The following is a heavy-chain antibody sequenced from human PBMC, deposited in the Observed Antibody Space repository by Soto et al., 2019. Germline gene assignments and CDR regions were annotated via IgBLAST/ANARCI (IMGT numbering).Heavy chain of an antibody. Sequence: QVQLVESGGGVVQPGRSLRLSCAASGFTFSSYGMHWVRQAPGKGLEWVAVIWYDGSNKYYADSVKGRFTISRDDSKNTLYLQMNSLRAEYTAVYYCARGQWGSHPVCCDYWGQGTLVTVSS. CDR3: ARGQWGSHPVCCDY. CDR1: GFTFSSYG. V-gene: IGHV3-33*01. J-gene: IGHJ4*02. CDR2: IWYDGSNK. D-gene: IGHD3-16*01.